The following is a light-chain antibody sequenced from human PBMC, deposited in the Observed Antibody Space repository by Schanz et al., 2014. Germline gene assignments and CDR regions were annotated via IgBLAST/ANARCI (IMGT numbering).Light chain of an antibody. J-gene: IGKJ4*01. Sequence: EIVLTQSPGTLSLSPGERATLSCRASQSVSSNLAWYQQKPGQAPRVLIYGASTRATGIPARFSGSGSETEFTLTISSLQAEDVAVYYCQQYSSTPFAFGGGTRVEIK. CDR3: QQYSSTPFA. V-gene: IGKV3-15*01. CDR2: GAS. CDR1: QSVSSN.